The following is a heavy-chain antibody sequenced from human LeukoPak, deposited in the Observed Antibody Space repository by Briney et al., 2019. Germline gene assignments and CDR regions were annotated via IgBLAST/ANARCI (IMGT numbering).Heavy chain of an antibody. CDR2: IRSKANNYAT. V-gene: IGHV3-73*01. Sequence: GGSLRLSCAASGFTFSGSTMHWVRQASGKGLEWVGRIRSKANNYATAYAASVKGRFTISRDNSKNTLYLQMNSLRAEDTAVYYCARDYKAYYDSSGYYSLDAFDIWGQGTMVTVSS. CDR3: ARDYKAYYDSSGYYSLDAFDI. J-gene: IGHJ3*02. D-gene: IGHD3-22*01. CDR1: GFTFSGST.